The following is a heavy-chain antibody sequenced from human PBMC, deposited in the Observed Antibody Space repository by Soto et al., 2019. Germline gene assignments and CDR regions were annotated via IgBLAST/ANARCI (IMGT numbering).Heavy chain of an antibody. CDR1: GGTFSSYA. D-gene: IGHD6-13*01. J-gene: IGHJ3*02. Sequence: GASVKVSFKASGGTFSSYAISWVRQAPGQGLEWMGGIIPIFGTANYAQKFQGRVTITADKSTSTAYMELSSLRSEDTAVYYCATDPGILDIWGQGTMVTVSS. CDR2: IIPIFGTA. V-gene: IGHV1-69*06. CDR3: ATDPGILDI.